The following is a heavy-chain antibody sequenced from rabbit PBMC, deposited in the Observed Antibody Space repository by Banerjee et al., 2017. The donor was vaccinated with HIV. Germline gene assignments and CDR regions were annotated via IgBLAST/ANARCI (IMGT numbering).Heavy chain of an antibody. Sequence: PGKGLEWIGCIYIGSGSTYYASWAKGRFTISKTSSTTVTLQMTSLTAADTATYFCARVWAGVIGWNFNLWAPGPLVTV. V-gene: IGHV1S40*01. D-gene: IGHD1-1*01. CDR3: ARVWAGVIGWNFNL. CDR2: IYIGSGST. J-gene: IGHJ4*01.